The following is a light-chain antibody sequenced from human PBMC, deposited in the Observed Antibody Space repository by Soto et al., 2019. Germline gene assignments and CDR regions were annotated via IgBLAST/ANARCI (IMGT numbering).Light chain of an antibody. V-gene: IGLV1-47*02. CDR3: AAWDDNLSTYV. J-gene: IGLJ1*01. Sequence: QSVLTQPPSASGTPGQRVSTSCSGYSSSIGTNFVYWYQQLPGTAPKVLIHSNNQRPSGVPDRFSGSKSGTSASLAISGLRSEDEADYYCAAWDDNLSTYVFGSGTKLTVL. CDR2: SNN. CDR1: SSSIGTNF.